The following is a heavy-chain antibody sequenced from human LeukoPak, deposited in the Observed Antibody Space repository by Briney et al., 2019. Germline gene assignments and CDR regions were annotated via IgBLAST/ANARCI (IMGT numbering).Heavy chain of an antibody. CDR1: GGSIISSNW. CDR2: IYHPGST. D-gene: IGHD2-2*01. J-gene: IGHJ4*02. Sequence: PSETLSLTCAVSGGSIISSNWWSWVRQTPGKGLEWIGEIYHPGSTNYNPSLESRVTMSVDKSKNQFSLKLSSVTAADTAVYYCASRPQYVGSSPITPIDYWGQGTLVTVSS. CDR3: ASRPQYVGSSPITPIDY. V-gene: IGHV4-4*02.